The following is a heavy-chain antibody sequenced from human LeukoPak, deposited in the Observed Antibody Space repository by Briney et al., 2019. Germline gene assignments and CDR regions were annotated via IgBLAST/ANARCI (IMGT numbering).Heavy chain of an antibody. D-gene: IGHD3-3*01. CDR1: GDSISNSNYY. CDR3: ARLFAVVTRFYDY. J-gene: IGHJ4*02. CDR2: IYYSGNT. Sequence: SETLSLTCAVSGDSISNSNYYWGWIRQPPGKGLEWVGNIYYSGNTYYNPSLKSRVTISVDTSKNQFSLKLNSLTAADTAVYYCARLFAVVTRFYDYWGQGTLVTVSS. V-gene: IGHV4-39*01.